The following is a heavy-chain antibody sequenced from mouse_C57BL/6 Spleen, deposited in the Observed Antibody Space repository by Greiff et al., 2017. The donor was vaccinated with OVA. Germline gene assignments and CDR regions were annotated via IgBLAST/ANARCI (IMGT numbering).Heavy chain of an antibody. Sequence: QVQLKESGAELVRPGTSVKVSCTASGYAFTNSLIEWVKQRPGQGLEWIGVINPGSGGTNYTQKFQGKATLTADPSSSTAYMQLSSLTSEDAAVYIYASRGYDREGAMDYWGQGTSVTVSS. D-gene: IGHD2-2*01. CDR3: ASRGYDREGAMDY. V-gene: IGHV1-54*01. CDR1: GYAFTNSL. J-gene: IGHJ4*01. CDR2: INPGSGGT.